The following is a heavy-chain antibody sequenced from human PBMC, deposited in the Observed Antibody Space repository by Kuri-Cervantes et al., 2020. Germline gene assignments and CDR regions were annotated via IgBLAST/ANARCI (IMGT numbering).Heavy chain of an antibody. J-gene: IGHJ4*02. D-gene: IGHD1-14*01. Sequence: GESLKISCAASGFTFSNAWMSWVRQAPGKGLEWVGRIKSKTDGGTTDYAAPVKGRFTISRDNAKNSLYLQMNSLRAEDTAVYYCARDARFIGNPDEYWGQGTLVTVSS. CDR2: IKSKTDGGTT. CDR1: GFTFSNAW. V-gene: IGHV3-15*01. CDR3: ARDARFIGNPDEY.